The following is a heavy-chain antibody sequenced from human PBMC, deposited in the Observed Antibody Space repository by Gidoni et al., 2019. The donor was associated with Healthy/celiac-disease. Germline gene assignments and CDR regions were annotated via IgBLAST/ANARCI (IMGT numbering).Heavy chain of an antibody. CDR2: IRSKAYGGPT. Sequence: EVQLVESGGGLVKPGRSLRLYWRASGFTCGDYAMSWFRQAPGKGLECVGFIRSKAYGGPTESAASVKGRFTISRDDSKSIAYLQMNSLKTEDTAVYYCTSGLERLFIRDYWGQGTLVTVSS. D-gene: IGHD1-1*01. CDR3: TSGLERLFIRDY. V-gene: IGHV3-49*05. CDR1: GFTCGDYA. J-gene: IGHJ4*02.